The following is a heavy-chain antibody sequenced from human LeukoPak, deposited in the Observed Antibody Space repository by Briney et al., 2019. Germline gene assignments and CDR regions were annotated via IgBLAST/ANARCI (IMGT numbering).Heavy chain of an antibody. CDR1: GYTLTELS. Sequence: ASVKVSCKVSGYTLTELSMHWVRQAPGKGLEWMGGFDPEDGETIYAQKFQGRVTMTEDTSTDTAYMELSGLRSEDTAVYYCATTRVPWFGELWSGYYFDYWGQGTLVTVSS. CDR3: ATTRVPWFGELWSGYYFDY. CDR2: FDPEDGET. D-gene: IGHD3-10*01. J-gene: IGHJ4*02. V-gene: IGHV1-24*01.